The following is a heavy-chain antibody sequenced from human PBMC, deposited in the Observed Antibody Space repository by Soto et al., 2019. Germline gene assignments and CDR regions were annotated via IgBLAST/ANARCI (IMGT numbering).Heavy chain of an antibody. CDR2: ITHSGTT. V-gene: IGHV4-34*01. J-gene: IGHJ6*02. CDR3: ASVYCSGGSCYLTSRYNYYVMDV. Sequence: SETLSLTCFVHGASFSGYYWSWVRQSPGKGLEWIGEITHSGTTNYSPSLKSRVTISVDTSKNHFFLSLRSVTAADTGVYYFASVYCSGGSCYLTSRYNYYVMDVWGQGTMGTVSS. D-gene: IGHD2-15*01. CDR1: GASFSGYY.